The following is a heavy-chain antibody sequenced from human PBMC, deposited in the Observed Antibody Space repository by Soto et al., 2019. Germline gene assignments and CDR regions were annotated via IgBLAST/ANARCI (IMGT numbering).Heavy chain of an antibody. CDR3: VKDGGYCSSATCYSPRNHYFDS. Sequence: GGSLRLSCVASGFSFSDYWMSWVRRAPGKGPEWVANIKFDGSVKQYVDSVRGRFSISRDNFRNSLFLQMNSLRAGDTAIYYCVKDGGYCSSATCYSPRNHYFDSWGQGTLVTVSS. V-gene: IGHV3-7*03. CDR1: GFSFSDYW. CDR2: IKFDGSVK. J-gene: IGHJ4*02. D-gene: IGHD2-2*01.